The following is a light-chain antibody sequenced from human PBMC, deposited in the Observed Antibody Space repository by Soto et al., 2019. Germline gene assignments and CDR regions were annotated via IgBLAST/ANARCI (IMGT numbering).Light chain of an antibody. CDR2: EVS. Sequence: QSALTQPASVSGSPGQSITISCTGTSSDVGGFNLVSWYQQHPGKAPKLIIYEVSERPSGLSTRFSGSKSGNTASLTISRLQADDEADYYCCSYAGSTTVYVFGTGTKLTVL. CDR1: SSDVGGFNL. J-gene: IGLJ1*01. CDR3: CSYAGSTTVYV. V-gene: IGLV2-23*02.